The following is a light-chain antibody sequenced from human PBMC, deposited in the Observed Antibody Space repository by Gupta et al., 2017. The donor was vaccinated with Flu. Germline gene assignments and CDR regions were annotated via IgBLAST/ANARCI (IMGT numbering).Light chain of an antibody. CDR1: QSVSSSY. J-gene: IGKJ5*01. V-gene: IGKV3-20*01. Sequence: GTLSLSPGERATLSCRASQSVSSSYLAWYQQKPGQAPRLLIYGASSRATGIPDRFSGSGSGTDFTLTISRLEPEDFAVYYCQQYGSSQITFGQGTRLEIK. CDR3: QQYGSSQIT. CDR2: GAS.